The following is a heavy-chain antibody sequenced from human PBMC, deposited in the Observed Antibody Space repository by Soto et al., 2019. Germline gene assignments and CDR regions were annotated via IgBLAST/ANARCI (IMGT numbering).Heavy chain of an antibody. CDR2: IYYSGST. CDR3: ATNYSISWYNYFDY. D-gene: IGHD6-13*01. CDR1: GVSISSSSYY. V-gene: IGHV4-39*01. Sequence: SETLSLTCIVSGVSISSSSYYWGWIRQPPGKGLEWIGSIYYSGSTYYNPSLKSRVTVSVNTSKKQFYLKLSSMTAAATAVYYCATNYSISWYNYFDYWGQGTLVTVSS. J-gene: IGHJ4*02.